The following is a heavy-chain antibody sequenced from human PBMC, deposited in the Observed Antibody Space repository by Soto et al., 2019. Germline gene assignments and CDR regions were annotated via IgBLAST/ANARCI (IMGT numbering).Heavy chain of an antibody. Sequence: SCAASGFTFSSYAMHWVRQAPGKGLEWVAVISYDGSNKYYADPVRGRFTISRDNSKNTLYLQMSSLRAEDSAVYYCARGSRDSYPGSRIFDLWGRGTRVTVSS. CDR2: ISYDGSNK. J-gene: IGHJ4*02. V-gene: IGHV3-30-3*01. CDR3: ARGSRDSYPGSRIFDL. D-gene: IGHD3-10*01. CDR1: GFTFSSYA.